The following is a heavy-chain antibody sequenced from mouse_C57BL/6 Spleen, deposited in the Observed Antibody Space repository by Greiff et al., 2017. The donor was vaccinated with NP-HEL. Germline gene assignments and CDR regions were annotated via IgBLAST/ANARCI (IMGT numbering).Heavy chain of an antibody. CDR2: IRNKANGYTT. CDR1: GFTFTDYY. CDR3: ARYNPFPAWFAY. J-gene: IGHJ3*01. Sequence: EVQGVESGGGLVQPGGSLSLSCAASGFTFTDYYMSWVRQPPGKALEWLGFIRNKANGYTTEYSASVKGRFTISRDNSQSILYLQMNALRAEDSATYYCARYNPFPAWFAYWGQGTLVTVSA. V-gene: IGHV7-3*01.